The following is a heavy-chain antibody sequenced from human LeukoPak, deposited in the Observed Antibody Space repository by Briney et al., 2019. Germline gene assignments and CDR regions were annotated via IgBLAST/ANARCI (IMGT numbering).Heavy chain of an antibody. CDR3: ARVRKRVVTARDYYYYYMDV. Sequence: ASVKVSCKASGYTFTGYYMHWVRQAPGQGLEWMGWINPNSGGTNYAQKFQSRVTMTRDTSISTAYMELSRLRSDDTAVYYCARVRKRVVTARDYYYYYMDVWGKGTTVTVSS. J-gene: IGHJ6*03. D-gene: IGHD2-21*02. CDR2: INPNSGGT. CDR1: GYTFTGYY. V-gene: IGHV1-2*02.